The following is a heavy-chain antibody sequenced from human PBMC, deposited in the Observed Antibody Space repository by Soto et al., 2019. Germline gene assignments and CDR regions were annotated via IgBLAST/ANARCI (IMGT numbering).Heavy chain of an antibody. CDR3: AKNGQPPYYYGLDV. D-gene: IGHD2-8*01. J-gene: IGHJ6*02. CDR2: ISGYNGDT. Sequence: ASVKVSCKASGCTFTRYGISWVRQAPGQGLEWMGWISGYNGDTNYAQKFQDRVSMTIDTSTGTAYMELRSLTSDDTAIYYCAKNGQPPYYYGLDVWGQGTKVTVSS. CDR1: GCTFTRYG. V-gene: IGHV1-18*01.